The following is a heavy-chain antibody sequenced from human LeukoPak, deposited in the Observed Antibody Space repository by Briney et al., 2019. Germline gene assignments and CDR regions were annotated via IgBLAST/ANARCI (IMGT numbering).Heavy chain of an antibody. Sequence: ASVKVSCKASGYTFTSYGISWVREAPGQGLEWMGWISAYNGNTNYAQKLQGRVTMTTDTSTSTAYMELRSLRSDDTAVYYCARAPRITIFGVVIPGYYYYYMDVWGKGTTVTVSS. CDR3: ARAPRITIFGVVIPGYYYYYMDV. J-gene: IGHJ6*03. CDR1: GYTFTSYG. D-gene: IGHD3-3*01. CDR2: ISAYNGNT. V-gene: IGHV1-18*01.